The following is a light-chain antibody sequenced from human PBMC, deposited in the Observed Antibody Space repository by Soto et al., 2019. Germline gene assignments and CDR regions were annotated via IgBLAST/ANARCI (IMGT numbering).Light chain of an antibody. CDR3: QQYNRLIT. V-gene: IGKV1-5*03. J-gene: IGKJ5*01. CDR2: KAS. CDR1: QSIETW. Sequence: DIQMTQSPSTLSASVGDRVTITFRASQSIETWLAWYQQKPGKAPKLLIYKASTLQSGVPSRSSGSGSGADFTLSINNLQPDDFATYYCQQYNRLITFGQGTRLEI.